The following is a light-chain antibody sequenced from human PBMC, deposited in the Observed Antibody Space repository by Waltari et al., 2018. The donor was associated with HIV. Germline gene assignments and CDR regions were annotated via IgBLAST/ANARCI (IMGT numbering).Light chain of an antibody. CDR3: QQYYTFPRT. J-gene: IGKJ1*01. CDR1: QTVRSS. Sequence: DIQITQSPPPLSASVGQRVTITCRASQTVRSSLAWYQQRPGKAPKSLVYGAPKLQTEVPSRFSAGGSGTNFSLTISSLKPEDFATYICQQYYTFPRTFGRGTRVDMK. CDR2: GAP. V-gene: IGKV1D-16*01.